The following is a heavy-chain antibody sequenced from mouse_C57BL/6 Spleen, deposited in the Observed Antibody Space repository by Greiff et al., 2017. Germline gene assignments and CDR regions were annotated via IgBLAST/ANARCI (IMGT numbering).Heavy chain of an antibody. CDR3: ARSDYYGSSYVGYFDY. Sequence: QVQLKQSGPGLVQPSQSLSITCTVSGFSLTSYGVHWVRQSPGKGLEWLGVIWSGGSTDYNAAFISRLSISKDNSKSQVFFKMNSLQADDTAIYYCARSDYYGSSYVGYFDYWGQGTTLTVSS. D-gene: IGHD1-1*01. CDR1: GFSLTSYG. V-gene: IGHV2-2*01. CDR2: IWSGGST. J-gene: IGHJ2*01.